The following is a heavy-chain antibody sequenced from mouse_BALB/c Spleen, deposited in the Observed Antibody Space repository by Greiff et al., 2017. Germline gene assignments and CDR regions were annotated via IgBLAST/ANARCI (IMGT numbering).Heavy chain of an antibody. J-gene: IGHJ2*01. CDR2: ISSGSSTI. D-gene: IGHD1-2*01. Sequence: EVQGVESGGGLVQPGGSRKLSCAASGFTFSSFGMHWVRQAPEKGLEWVAYISSGSSTIYYADTVKGRFTISRDNPKNTLFLQMTSLRSEDTAMYYCATYGYNFDYWGQGTTLTVSS. V-gene: IGHV5-17*02. CDR1: GFTFSSFG. CDR3: ATYGYNFDY.